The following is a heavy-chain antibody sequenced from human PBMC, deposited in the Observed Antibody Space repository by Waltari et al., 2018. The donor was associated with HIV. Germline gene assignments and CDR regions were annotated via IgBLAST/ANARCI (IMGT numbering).Heavy chain of an antibody. CDR1: GFTFSSYW. V-gene: IGHV3-74*01. CDR3: ARTFTVATISPLLH. Sequence: EVQLVESGGGLVQPGGSLRLSCAASGFTFSSYWMHWVRQVPGKGLVWVSRINSDGSSTTYADSVKGRFTISRDNAKNTLYLQMNSLRDEDTAVYYCARTFTVATISPLLHWGQGTLVTVSS. D-gene: IGHD5-12*01. J-gene: IGHJ4*02. CDR2: INSDGSST.